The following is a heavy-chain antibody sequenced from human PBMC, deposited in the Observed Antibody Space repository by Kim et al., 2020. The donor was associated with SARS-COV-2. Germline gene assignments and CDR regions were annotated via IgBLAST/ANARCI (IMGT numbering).Heavy chain of an antibody. CDR1: GFTFNHYA. CDR3: ARHPNWNYYYHYGIDL. V-gene: IGHV3-23*01. CDR2: ISGSGGTT. Sequence: GGSLRLSCTASGFTFNHYAMTWVRQAEGKGLEWVASISGSGGTTYYEDSVKGRSTISRDNSKNVLSLEVHSLRAEDTAMYYCARHPNWNYYYHYGIDLWGQGAKVTVSS. J-gene: IGHJ6*02. D-gene: IGHD1-7*01.